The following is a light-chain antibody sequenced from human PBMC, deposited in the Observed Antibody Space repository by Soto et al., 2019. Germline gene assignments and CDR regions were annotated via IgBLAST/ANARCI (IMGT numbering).Light chain of an antibody. CDR1: SGDIGRYNR. CDR2: EVT. CDR3: SSYTNINTRACV. V-gene: IGLV2-14*01. Sequence: QSALTQPASVSGSPGQSITIACTGTSGDIGRYNRVSWYQQHPGKAPKLISYEVTDRPSGVSNLFSCSKSGNTASLTISGLQAEDEAEYYCSSYTNINTRACVFGTGTKLTVL. J-gene: IGLJ1*01.